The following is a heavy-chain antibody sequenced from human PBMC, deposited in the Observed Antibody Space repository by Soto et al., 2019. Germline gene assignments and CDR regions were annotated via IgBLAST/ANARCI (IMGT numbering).Heavy chain of an antibody. V-gene: IGHV1-3*01. J-gene: IGHJ5*02. CDR2: MNPKTGNI. Sequence: QVRLVHSGAEVKRPGASVKVSCRASGYTFVDYALHWVRQAPGQGLEWVGWMNPKTGNIKSSHKFADRVSITRDTATSTAYMELSGLTSEDTAVYFCTREAVVAENWFDPWGQGALVTVSS. CDR3: TREAVVAENWFDP. CDR1: GYTFVDYA. D-gene: IGHD3-22*01.